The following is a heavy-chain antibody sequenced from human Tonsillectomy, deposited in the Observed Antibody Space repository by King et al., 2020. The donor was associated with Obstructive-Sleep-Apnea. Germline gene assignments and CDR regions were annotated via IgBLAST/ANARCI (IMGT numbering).Heavy chain of an antibody. CDR3: ARGIAAAGEGGYYFDY. Sequence: VQLQQWGAGLLKPSETLSLTCAVYCGSFSGYYWSWIRHPPGKWLEWIGEINHSGSTNYNPSLKSRVTISLDTSKNQFSLKLSSVTAADTAVYYCARGIAAAGEGGYYFDYWGQGTLVTVSS. CDR1: CGSFSGYY. CDR2: INHSGST. D-gene: IGHD6-13*01. J-gene: IGHJ4*02. V-gene: IGHV4-34*01.